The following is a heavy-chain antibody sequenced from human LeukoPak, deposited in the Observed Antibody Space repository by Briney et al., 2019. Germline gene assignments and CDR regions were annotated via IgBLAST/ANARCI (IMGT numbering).Heavy chain of an antibody. J-gene: IGHJ5*02. CDR2: ISYDGSNK. CDR1: GFTFSSYA. Sequence: GGSLRLSCAASGFTFSSYAMHWVRQAPGKGLEWVAVISYDGSNKYYADSVKGRFTISRDNSKNTLYLQMNSLRAEDTAVYYCARAYPADNWFDPWGQGTLVTVSS. CDR3: ARAYPADNWFDP. D-gene: IGHD2-2*01. V-gene: IGHV3-30*01.